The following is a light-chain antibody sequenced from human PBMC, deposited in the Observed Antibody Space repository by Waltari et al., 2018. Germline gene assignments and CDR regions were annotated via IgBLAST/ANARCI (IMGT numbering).Light chain of an antibody. CDR2: GAS. Sequence: EIVLPQSPGTLSLSPGERATLSCRASQSVNNNYLAWDQQKPGQAPRLLIYGASSRATGIPDRISGSGSGTDFTLTLSSLEPEDFAVYYCQQHATSPYTFGQGTKVEIK. J-gene: IGKJ2*01. V-gene: IGKV3-20*01. CDR1: QSVNNNY. CDR3: QQHATSPYT.